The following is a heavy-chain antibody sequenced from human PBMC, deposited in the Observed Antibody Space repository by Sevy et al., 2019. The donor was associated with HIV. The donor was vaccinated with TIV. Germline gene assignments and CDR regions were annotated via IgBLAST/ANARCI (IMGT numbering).Heavy chain of an antibody. D-gene: IGHD4-17*01. Sequence: GGSLRLSCAASGFTFTNYAMNWVRLAPGKGLEWVSSISSTPGYIYYADSVKGRFTISRDNAKNSLYLQMNSLRAEDTAVYYCVRHTVTTIRGAFDFWGQGTMVTVSS. V-gene: IGHV3-21*01. J-gene: IGHJ3*01. CDR2: ISSTPGYI. CDR3: VRHTVTTIRGAFDF. CDR1: GFTFTNYA.